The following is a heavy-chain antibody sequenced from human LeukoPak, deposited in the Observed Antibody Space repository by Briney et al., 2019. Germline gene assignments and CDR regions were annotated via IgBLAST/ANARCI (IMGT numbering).Heavy chain of an antibody. D-gene: IGHD6-19*01. Sequence: GGSLRLSCAASGFTFSSYEMNWVRQAPGKGLEWVLYISSSGSTIYYADSVKGRFTISRDNAKNSLYLQMNSLRAEDTAVYYCARDSSGWYRFEYWGQGTLVTVSS. V-gene: IGHV3-48*03. CDR3: ARDSSGWYRFEY. J-gene: IGHJ4*02. CDR2: ISSSGSTI. CDR1: GFTFSSYE.